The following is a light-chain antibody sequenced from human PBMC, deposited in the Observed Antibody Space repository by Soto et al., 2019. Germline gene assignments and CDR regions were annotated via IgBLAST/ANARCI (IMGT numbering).Light chain of an antibody. CDR2: EVS. V-gene: IGLV2-14*01. CDR3: SSFTSGSLYL. J-gene: IGLJ1*01. Sequence: QSALTQPASVSGSPGQSITVSCTGTSSDVGGHKYVSWYQQHPGKAPKLMIYEVSNRPPGVSNRFSGSKSGNTASLTISGLQAEDEADYYCSSFTSGSLYLFGIGTKVTVL. CDR1: SSDVGGHKY.